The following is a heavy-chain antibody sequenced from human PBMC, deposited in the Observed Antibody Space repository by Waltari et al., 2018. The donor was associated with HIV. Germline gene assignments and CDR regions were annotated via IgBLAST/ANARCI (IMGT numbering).Heavy chain of an antibody. Sequence: QVRLQQWGTGLLKPSDTLSLTCAVYGGSFSGYYWRWIRQSPERGLEWIGEINHIGSATYNPSLKSLFTMSVETSKNHFSLKMKSVTAADTSIFYCASGGGTSGHDRYYDSWGQGTLVTVSS. CDR3: ASGGGTSGHDRYYDS. CDR1: GGSFSGYY. V-gene: IGHV4-34*02. D-gene: IGHD6-25*01. J-gene: IGHJ4*02. CDR2: INHIGSA.